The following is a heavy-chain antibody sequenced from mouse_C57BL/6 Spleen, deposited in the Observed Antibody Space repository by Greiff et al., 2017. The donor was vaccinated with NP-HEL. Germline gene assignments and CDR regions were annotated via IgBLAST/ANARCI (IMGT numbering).Heavy chain of an antibody. J-gene: IGHJ3*01. V-gene: IGHV14-4*01. CDR1: GFNIKDDY. CDR3: TTELRRAGCAY. Sequence: EVQLQQSGAELVRPGASVKLSCTASGFNIKDDYMHWVKQRPEQGLEWIGWIDPENGDTEYASKFQGKATITADTSSNTAYLQLSSLTSEDTAVYYCTTELRRAGCAYWGQGTLVTVSA. CDR2: IDPENGDT. D-gene: IGHD2-4*01.